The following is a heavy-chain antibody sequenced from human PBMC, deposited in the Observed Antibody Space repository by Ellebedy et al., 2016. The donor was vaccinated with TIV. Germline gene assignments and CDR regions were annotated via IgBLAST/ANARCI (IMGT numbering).Heavy chain of an antibody. CDR3: ARTARLGDY. J-gene: IGHJ4*02. CDR2: ISNSGSSI. CDR1: GFTFSDHC. V-gene: IGHV3-11*01. Sequence: GESLKISCAASGFTFSDHCMSWIRQAPGKGLECISYISNSGSSINYADSVKGRFTISRDNAKNSLYLLLNSLRAEDTAVYYCARTARLGDYWGQGTLVTVSS. D-gene: IGHD3-16*01.